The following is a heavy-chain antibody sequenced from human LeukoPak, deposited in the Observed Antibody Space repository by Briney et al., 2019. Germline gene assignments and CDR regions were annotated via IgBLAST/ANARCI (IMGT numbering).Heavy chain of an antibody. D-gene: IGHD3-10*02. V-gene: IGHV3-48*03. CDR1: GFTFSDYE. CDR2: ISTSGSTT. J-gene: IGHJ4*02. Sequence: GGSLRLSCAASGFTFSDYEINWVRQAPGKGLEWVSCISTSGSTTYYADSVKGRFTISRGNAKNSLFLQMNTLTAEDTAVYYCARGALHVFDYWGQGTPVTVSS. CDR3: ARGALHVFDY.